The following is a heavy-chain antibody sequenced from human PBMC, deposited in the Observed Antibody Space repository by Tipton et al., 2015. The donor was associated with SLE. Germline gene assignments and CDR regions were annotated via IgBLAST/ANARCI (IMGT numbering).Heavy chain of an antibody. Sequence: TLSLTCAVYGGSFSGYYWSWIRQPPGKGLEWIGEINHSGSTNYNPSLKSRVTISVDTSKNQFSLKLSSVTAEDTAVYYCARAAFQYCSGDSCYPYYFDYWGQGTLVTVSS. CDR3: ARAAFQYCSGDSCYPYYFDY. J-gene: IGHJ4*02. CDR1: GGSFSGYY. CDR2: INHSGST. D-gene: IGHD2-15*01. V-gene: IGHV4-34*01.